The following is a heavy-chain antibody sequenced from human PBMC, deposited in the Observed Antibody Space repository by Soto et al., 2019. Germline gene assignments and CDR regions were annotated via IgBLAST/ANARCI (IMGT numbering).Heavy chain of an antibody. CDR3: ARMFHCSGGICPFDD. J-gene: IGHJ4*02. D-gene: IGHD2-15*01. CDR1: GFSLSTSGMR. Sequence: SGPTLVNPTQTLTLTCTFSGFSLSTSGMRVSWIRQPPGKALEWLARIDWDDDKFYNTSLKTRLTISKDSSKTQVVLTSTNMDAGDTATYYCARMFHCSGGICPFDDWGQGALVTVSS. V-gene: IGHV2-70*04. CDR2: IDWDDDK.